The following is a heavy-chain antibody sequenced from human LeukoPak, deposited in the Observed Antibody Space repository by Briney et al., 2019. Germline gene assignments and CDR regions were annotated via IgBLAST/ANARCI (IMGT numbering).Heavy chain of an antibody. V-gene: IGHV1-69*05. D-gene: IGHD5-24*01. J-gene: IGHJ4*02. Sequence: SVKVSCKASGGTFSSYAISWVRQAPGQGLEWMGGIIPIFGTANYAQKFQGRVTITTDESTSTAYMELSSLRSEDTAVYYCAREGRWLQFRGLYCWGQGTLVTVSS. CDR2: IIPIFGTA. CDR3: AREGRWLQFRGLYC. CDR1: GGTFSSYA.